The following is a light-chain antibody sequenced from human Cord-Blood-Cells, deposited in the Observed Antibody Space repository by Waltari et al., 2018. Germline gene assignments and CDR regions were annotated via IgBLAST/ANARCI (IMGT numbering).Light chain of an antibody. J-gene: IGKJ1*01. CDR2: GAS. CDR3: QQYGSSPWT. V-gene: IGKV3-20*01. CDR1: QSVSSSY. Sequence: SCRASQSVSSSYLAWYQQKPGQAPRLLIYGASSRATGIPDRFSGSGSGTDFTLTISRLEPEDFAVYYCQQYGSSPWTFGQVTKVEIK.